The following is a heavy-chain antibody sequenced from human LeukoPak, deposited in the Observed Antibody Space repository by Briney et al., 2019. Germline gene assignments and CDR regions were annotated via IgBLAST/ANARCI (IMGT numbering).Heavy chain of an antibody. CDR1: GFTFSSHG. J-gene: IGHJ4*02. CDR2: ISYDGSNN. Sequence: GGSLRLSCAASGFTFSSHGMHWVRQAPGKGLEWVALISYDGSNNYYADSVKGRFTISRDNSKNTLYLQMNSLRAEDTAAYYCAKRGYCSGGTCYSFHFDYWGQGTLVTVSS. D-gene: IGHD2-15*01. CDR3: AKRGYCSGGTCYSFHFDY. V-gene: IGHV3-30*18.